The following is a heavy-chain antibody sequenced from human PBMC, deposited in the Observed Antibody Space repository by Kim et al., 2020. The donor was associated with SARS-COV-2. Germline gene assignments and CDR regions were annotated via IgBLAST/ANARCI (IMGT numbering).Heavy chain of an antibody. D-gene: IGHD2-8*02. CDR2: ISTHSGDT. V-gene: IGHV1-18*01. CDR3: ARNGYCTGSLCRFYNYEMDV. Sequence: ASVKVSCKSSGYTFNDYGISWVRQAAGQGLEWLGWISTHSGDTYLGQSFQDRVTMSRDISTNIVSMELWSLRSDDTAVYFCARNGYCTGSLCRFYNYEMDVWGQGTTVTVSS. J-gene: IGHJ6*02. CDR1: GYTFNDYG.